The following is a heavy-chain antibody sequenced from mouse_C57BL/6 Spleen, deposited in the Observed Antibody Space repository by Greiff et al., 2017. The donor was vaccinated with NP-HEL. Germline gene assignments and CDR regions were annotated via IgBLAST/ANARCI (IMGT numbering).Heavy chain of an antibody. CDR3: VRDPPYGNYVDY. J-gene: IGHJ2*01. V-gene: IGHV10-3*01. CDR2: IRSKSSNYAT. CDR1: GFTFNTYA. D-gene: IGHD2-1*01. Sequence: VQLQQSGGGLVQPKGSLKLSCAASGFTFNTYAMHWVRQAPGKGLEWVARIRSKSSNYATYYADSVKDRFTISRDDSQSMLYLQMNNLKTEDTAMYYCVRDPPYGNYVDYWGQGTTLTVSS.